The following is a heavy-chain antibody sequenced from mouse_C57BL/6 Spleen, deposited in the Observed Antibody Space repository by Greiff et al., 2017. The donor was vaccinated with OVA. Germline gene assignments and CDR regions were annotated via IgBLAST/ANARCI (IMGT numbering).Heavy chain of an antibody. CDR3: AIVATVVDY. D-gene: IGHD1-1*01. J-gene: IGHJ2*01. Sequence: EVQLQQSGPGLVKPSQSLSLTCSVTGYSITSGYYWNWIRQFPGNKLEWMGYISYDGSNKYNPSLKNRISITLDTSKNQFFLKLNSVTTEDTATYYCAIVATVVDYWGQGTTLTVSS. CDR2: ISYDGSN. CDR1: GYSITSGYY. V-gene: IGHV3-6*01.